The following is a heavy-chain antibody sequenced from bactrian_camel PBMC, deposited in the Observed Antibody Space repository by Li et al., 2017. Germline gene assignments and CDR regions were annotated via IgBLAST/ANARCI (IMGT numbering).Heavy chain of an antibody. J-gene: IGHJ7*01. V-gene: IGHV3S1*01. Sequence: VQLVESGGGLVQPGGSLRLSCAASGFTLDGHWMYWVRQAPGKGLEWVSIINSGGGTTYYAESLKGRFTISRDNVKNQVYLQMKSLKPEDTAVYYCVSGGTMKQDGMDNWGKGTQVTVS. CDR2: INSGGGTT. CDR1: GFTLDGHW.